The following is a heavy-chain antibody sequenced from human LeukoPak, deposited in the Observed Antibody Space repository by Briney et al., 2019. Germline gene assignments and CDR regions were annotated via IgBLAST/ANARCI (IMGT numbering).Heavy chain of an antibody. CDR3: AKERYSYGSMDY. Sequence: GSLRLSCAASGFAFQGYWMYWVRQAPGEGLLWVSRINTDENSRTYAESVKGRFTISRDNSKNTLYLQINSLRAEDTAVYYCAKERYSYGSMDYWGQGTLVTVSS. J-gene: IGHJ4*02. V-gene: IGHV3-74*01. CDR1: GFAFQGYW. CDR2: INTDENSR. D-gene: IGHD5-18*01.